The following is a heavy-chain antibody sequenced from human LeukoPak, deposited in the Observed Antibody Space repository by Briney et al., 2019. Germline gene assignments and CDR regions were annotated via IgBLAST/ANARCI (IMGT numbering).Heavy chain of an antibody. D-gene: IGHD6-19*01. J-gene: IGHJ4*02. Sequence: GGSLRLSCAASGFTFSSHWMHWVRQAPGKGLVWVSRIKTDGSTTTYADSVKGRFTISRDNSEKRLFLQMNSLRPDDSALYYCTKDLMTGFSSGWYFAYWGQGTLVTVSS. V-gene: IGHV3-74*01. CDR3: TKDLMTGFSSGWYFAY. CDR1: GFTFSSHW. CDR2: IKTDGSTT.